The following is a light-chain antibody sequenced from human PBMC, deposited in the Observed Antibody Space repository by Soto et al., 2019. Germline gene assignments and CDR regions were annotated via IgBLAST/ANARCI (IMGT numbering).Light chain of an antibody. Sequence: AIQMTQSPSSLSASIGDRVTITCRASQDIRDDLGWYQQKPGKAPNLLIYAASNLQTGVPSRFSGSGSGTDFTLTISSLQPEEFATYYCLHDHNYPRTFGQGTRVDIK. CDR1: QDIRDD. CDR2: AAS. CDR3: LHDHNYPRT. V-gene: IGKV1-6*01. J-gene: IGKJ1*01.